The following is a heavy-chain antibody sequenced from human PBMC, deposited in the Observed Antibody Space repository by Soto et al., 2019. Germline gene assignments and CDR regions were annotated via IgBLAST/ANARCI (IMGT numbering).Heavy chain of an antibody. CDR1: GFTFSSYS. V-gene: IGHV3-21*01. CDR3: AKGVYCSSSTCPEYSYDYMDV. CDR2: ISSSSSHR. J-gene: IGHJ6*03. D-gene: IGHD2-2*01. Sequence: EVQLVASGGGLVKPGGSLRLSCAASGFTFSSYSMHWVRQAPGKGLEWVSSISSSSSHRYSADSLKGRFTISRDNAKNSLYLQMNSLRAEDTAVYYCAKGVYCSSSTCPEYSYDYMDVWGKGTTVTVSS.